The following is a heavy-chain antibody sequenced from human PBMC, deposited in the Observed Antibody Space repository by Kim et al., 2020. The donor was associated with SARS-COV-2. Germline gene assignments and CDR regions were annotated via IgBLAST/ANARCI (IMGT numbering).Heavy chain of an antibody. D-gene: IGHD3-10*01. Sequence: PSLKSRVTISVDTSKNEFSLKLSSVTAAGAAVYYCAREGYYYGSGSYSVYWGQGTLVTVSS. CDR3: AREGYYYGSGSYSVY. J-gene: IGHJ4*02. V-gene: IGHV4-34*01.